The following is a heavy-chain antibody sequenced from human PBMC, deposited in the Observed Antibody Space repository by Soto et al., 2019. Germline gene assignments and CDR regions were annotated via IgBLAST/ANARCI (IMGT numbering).Heavy chain of an antibody. J-gene: IGHJ4*02. Sequence: QVQLVQSGTEVKKHGASVKVSCKASGYIMTTYGVSWVRQAPGQGLEWVGWISAYNDHTNYAQKFQGRVTMTTDTSTSTAYMELRSLRSDDTAVYYCARGTYFDYWGQGTLVTVSS. CDR3: ARGTYFDY. CDR1: GYIMTTYG. D-gene: IGHD1-1*01. V-gene: IGHV1-18*01. CDR2: ISAYNDHT.